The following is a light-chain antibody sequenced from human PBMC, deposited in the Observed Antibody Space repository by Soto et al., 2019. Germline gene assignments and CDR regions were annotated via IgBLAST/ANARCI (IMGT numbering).Light chain of an antibody. CDR1: QYISNY. V-gene: IGKV1-16*02. Sequence: DIQMTQSPSSLSASVGDTVTITCRASQYISNYVAWFQQKPGQAPKSLIYAASKLHSGVPSKFNGSGSGTDFTLNISSLQPDDSATYYCQQYNNFPLTFCGGTQVEI. J-gene: IGKJ4*01. CDR2: AAS. CDR3: QQYNNFPLT.